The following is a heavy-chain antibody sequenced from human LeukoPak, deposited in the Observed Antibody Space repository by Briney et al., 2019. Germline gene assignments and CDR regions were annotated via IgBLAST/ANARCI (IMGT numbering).Heavy chain of an antibody. D-gene: IGHD1-26*01. J-gene: IGHJ4*02. Sequence: GTSLRLSCAVSGFSIGNHGMHWVRQAPDKGLEWVAMISHDGGAEYYGDSVRGRFTISRDNSKNTLYVQMNSLRDEDTALYYCAKDQRWESPHYLDSWGQGTLVTVSS. CDR2: ISHDGGAE. V-gene: IGHV3-30*18. CDR1: GFSIGNHG. CDR3: AKDQRWESPHYLDS.